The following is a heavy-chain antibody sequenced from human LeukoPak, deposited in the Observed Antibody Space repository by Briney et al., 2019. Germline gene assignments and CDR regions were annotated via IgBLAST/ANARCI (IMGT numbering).Heavy chain of an antibody. D-gene: IGHD3-3*01. J-gene: IGHJ2*01. CDR2: IYYSGST. CDR3: ASSYDFWSGHSYWYFDL. Sequence: PSETLSLTCTVSGGSISSYYWSWIRQPPGKGLEWIGYIYYSGSTNYNPSLKSRVTISVDTSKNQFSLKLSSVTAADTAVYYCASSYDFWSGHSYWYFDLWGRGTLVTVSS. V-gene: IGHV4-59*01. CDR1: GGSISSYY.